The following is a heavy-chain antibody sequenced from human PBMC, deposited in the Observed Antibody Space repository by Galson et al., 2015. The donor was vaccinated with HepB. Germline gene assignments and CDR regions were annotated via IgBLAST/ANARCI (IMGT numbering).Heavy chain of an antibody. Sequence: APRLSRAASGFTFSSYAMSWGRQAPGEGVGWGSAFRGSGGSTYYADSVKGRFTISRDNSKNTLYLQMNSLRAEDTAVYYCAKDRVVVVTAPKYYFDYWGQGTLVTVSS. CDR2: FRGSGGST. CDR1: GFTFSSYA. D-gene: IGHD2-21*02. V-gene: IGHV3-23*01. CDR3: AKDRVVVVTAPKYYFDY. J-gene: IGHJ4*02.